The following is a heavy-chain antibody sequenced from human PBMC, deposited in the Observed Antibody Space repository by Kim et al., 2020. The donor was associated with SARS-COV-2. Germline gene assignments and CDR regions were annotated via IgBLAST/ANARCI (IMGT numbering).Heavy chain of an antibody. CDR2: IYPGDSDP. Sequence: GESLKISCKGSGYSFTSYWIGWVRQMPGKGLEWMGIIYPGDSDPRYSPSFQGQVTISADKSISTAYLQWSSLKASDTAMYYCARTLLRVWSGYGDYFDYWGQGTLVTVSS. CDR3: ARTLLRVWSGYGDYFDY. J-gene: IGHJ4*02. CDR1: GYSFTSYW. D-gene: IGHD3-3*01. V-gene: IGHV5-51*01.